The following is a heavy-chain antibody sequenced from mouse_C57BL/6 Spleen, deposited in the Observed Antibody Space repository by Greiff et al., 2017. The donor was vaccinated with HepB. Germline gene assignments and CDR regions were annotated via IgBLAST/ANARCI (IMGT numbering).Heavy chain of an antibody. CDR3: TIYYGSSYEGYFDV. CDR1: GFNIKDYY. D-gene: IGHD1-1*01. Sequence: EVQLQQSGAELVRPGASVKLSCTASGFNIKDYYMHWVKQRPEQGLEWIGRIDPEDGDPEYAPKFQGKATMTADTSSNTAYLQLSSLTSEDTAVYYCTIYYGSSYEGYFDVWGTGTTVTVSS. J-gene: IGHJ1*03. CDR2: IDPEDGDP. V-gene: IGHV14-1*01.